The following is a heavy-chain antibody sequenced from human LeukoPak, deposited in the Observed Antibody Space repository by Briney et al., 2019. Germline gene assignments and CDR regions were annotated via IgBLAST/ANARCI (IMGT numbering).Heavy chain of an antibody. Sequence: GGSLRLSCSASRFTFSNYGMHWVRQAPGKGLQWVAFIWFDGSNKYYADSVKGRFTISRDNSKNTLYLQMNSLKGDDTAVYYCARDYGSGMDCWGQGTQVTVSS. D-gene: IGHD3-3*01. V-gene: IGHV3-33*01. CDR3: ARDYGSGMDC. J-gene: IGHJ4*02. CDR1: RFTFSNYG. CDR2: IWFDGSNK.